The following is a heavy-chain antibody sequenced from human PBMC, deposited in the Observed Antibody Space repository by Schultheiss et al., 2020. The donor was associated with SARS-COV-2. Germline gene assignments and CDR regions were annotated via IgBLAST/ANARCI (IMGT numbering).Heavy chain of an antibody. CDR1: GYTFTSYY. Sequence: ASVKVSCKASGYTFTSYYMHWVRQAPGQGLEWMGWINPNSGGTNYAQKFQGWVTMTRDTSISTAYMELSRLRSDDTAVYYCARGENDFWSGEDAFDIWGQGTMVIVSS. V-gene: IGHV1-2*04. D-gene: IGHD3-3*01. J-gene: IGHJ3*02. CDR3: ARGENDFWSGEDAFDI. CDR2: INPNSGGT.